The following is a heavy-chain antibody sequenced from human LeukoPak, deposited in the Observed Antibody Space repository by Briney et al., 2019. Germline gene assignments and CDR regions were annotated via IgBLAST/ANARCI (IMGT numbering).Heavy chain of an antibody. CDR3: ARRACTSCPFDY. J-gene: IGHJ4*02. V-gene: IGHV1-18*01. CDR2: ITTYTGNT. Sequence: ASVKVSCKASGYTFTSYGIGWVRQAPGQGLEWMGWITTYTGNTYHAQKLQGRVTMATDTSTSTAYMELGSLRSDDTAVYYCARRACTSCPFDYWGQGTLVTVSS. CDR1: GYTFTSYG. D-gene: IGHD2-2*01.